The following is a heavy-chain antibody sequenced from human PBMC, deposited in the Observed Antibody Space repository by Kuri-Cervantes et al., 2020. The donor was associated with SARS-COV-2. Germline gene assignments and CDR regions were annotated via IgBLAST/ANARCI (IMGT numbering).Heavy chain of an antibody. CDR3: AREGSGWYGEDYYYYGMDV. V-gene: IGHV4-59*01. Sequence: SETLSLTCTVSGGSISSYYWSWIRQPPGKGLEWIGYIYYSGSTNYNPSLKSRVTISVDTSKNQFSLKLSSVTAADTAVYYCAREGSGWYGEDYYYYGMDVWGLGTTVTVSS. D-gene: IGHD6-19*01. CDR2: IYYSGST. J-gene: IGHJ6*02. CDR1: GGSISSYY.